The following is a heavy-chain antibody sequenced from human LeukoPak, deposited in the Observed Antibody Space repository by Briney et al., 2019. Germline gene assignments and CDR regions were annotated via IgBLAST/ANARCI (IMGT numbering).Heavy chain of an antibody. J-gene: IGHJ6*03. CDR2: IFYSGST. CDR3: ARGAVTYYYYYYMDV. CDR1: DGSISNYY. D-gene: IGHD4-17*01. Sequence: SETLSLTCSVSDGSISNYYWSWTRQPPGKGLEWIGYIFYSGSTNYNPSLQSRVTILVDTSNNQFSLKLSSVTAADTAVYYCARGAVTYYYYYYMDVWGKGTTVTISS. V-gene: IGHV4-59*01.